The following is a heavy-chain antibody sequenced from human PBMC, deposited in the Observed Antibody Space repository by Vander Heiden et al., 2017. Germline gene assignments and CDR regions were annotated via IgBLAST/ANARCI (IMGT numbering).Heavy chain of an antibody. V-gene: IGHV4-31*03. Sequence: QVQLQESGPGLVKPSQTLSLTCTVSGGSISSGGYYWSWIRQHPGKGLEWIGYIYYSGSTYYNPSLKSRVTISVDTSKNQFSLKLSSVTAAETAVYYCAIVKIQRWLSRYYFDYWGQGTLVTVYS. CDR2: IYYSGST. CDR1: GGSISSGGYY. CDR3: AIVKIQRWLSRYYFDY. J-gene: IGHJ4*02. D-gene: IGHD5-18*01.